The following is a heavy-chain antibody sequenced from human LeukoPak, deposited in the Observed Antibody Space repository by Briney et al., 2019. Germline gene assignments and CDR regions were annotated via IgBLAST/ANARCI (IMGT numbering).Heavy chain of an antibody. CDR1: GYTFTGYY. V-gene: IGHV1-2*02. Sequence: ASVKVSCKASGYTFTGYYMHWVRQAPGQGLEWMGWINPNSGGTNYAQKFQGRVTMTRDTPISTAYMELSRLRSDDTAVYYCAREGTTVRDAFDIWGQGTMVTVSS. D-gene: IGHD4-17*01. CDR2: INPNSGGT. J-gene: IGHJ3*02. CDR3: AREGTTVRDAFDI.